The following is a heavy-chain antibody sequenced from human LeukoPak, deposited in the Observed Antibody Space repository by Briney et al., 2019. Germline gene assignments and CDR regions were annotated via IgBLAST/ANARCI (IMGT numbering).Heavy chain of an antibody. J-gene: IGHJ6*03. CDR1: GGSFSGYY. CDR2: INHSGST. CDR3: AREGDSSGWYQYYYYMDV. Sequence: PSETLSLTCAVYGGSFSGYYWSWIRQPPGKGLEWIGEINHSGSTNYNPSLKSRVTMSVDTSKNQFSLKLSSVTAADTAVYYCAREGDSSGWYQYYYYMDVWGKGTTVTISS. D-gene: IGHD6-19*01. V-gene: IGHV4-34*01.